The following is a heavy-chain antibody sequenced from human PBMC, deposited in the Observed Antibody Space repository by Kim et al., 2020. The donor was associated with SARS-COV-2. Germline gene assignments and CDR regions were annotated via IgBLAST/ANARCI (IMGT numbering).Heavy chain of an antibody. V-gene: IGHV5-51*01. CDR3: ASHSNFGEMNY. Sequence: GESLKISCKGSGYRFTTHWIGWVRQMPGKGLEWMGIIYPDDSDTRYSPSFQGQVTISADKSISTAYLHWSSLKASDTAMYYCASHSNFGEMNYWGQGTLVTVSS. J-gene: IGHJ4*02. CDR2: IYPDDSDT. CDR1: GYRFTTHW. D-gene: IGHD3-10*01.